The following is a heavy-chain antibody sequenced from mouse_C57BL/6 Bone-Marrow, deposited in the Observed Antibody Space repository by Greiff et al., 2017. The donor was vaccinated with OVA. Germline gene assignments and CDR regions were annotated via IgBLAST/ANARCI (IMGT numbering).Heavy chain of an antibody. CDR3: TPYDYDFAY. V-gene: IGHV14-4*01. CDR2: IDPENGDT. Sequence: VQLQQSGAELVRPGASVKLSCTASGFTITDDYMHWVKQRPEQGLEWIGWIDPENGDTEYASKFQGKATITADTSSNTAYLQLSSLTSEDTAVYYCTPYDYDFAYWGQGTLVTVSA. D-gene: IGHD2-4*01. J-gene: IGHJ3*01. CDR1: GFTITDDY.